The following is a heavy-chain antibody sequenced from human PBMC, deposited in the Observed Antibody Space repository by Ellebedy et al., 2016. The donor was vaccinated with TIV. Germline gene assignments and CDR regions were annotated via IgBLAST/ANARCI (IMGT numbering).Heavy chain of an antibody. D-gene: IGHD3-10*01. CDR3: ASSRYHYYVGNTIFAY. J-gene: IGHJ4*02. V-gene: IGHV3-74*01. Sequence: PGGSLRLSCVASGFTFNSYWMQWVRQAPGKGLVWVSGINSDGSSTFYADSVKGRFTISRDNSKNTLDLQMNSLRAEDTAVYYCASSRYHYYVGNTIFAYWGQGTLVTVSS. CDR2: INSDGSST. CDR1: GFTFNSYW.